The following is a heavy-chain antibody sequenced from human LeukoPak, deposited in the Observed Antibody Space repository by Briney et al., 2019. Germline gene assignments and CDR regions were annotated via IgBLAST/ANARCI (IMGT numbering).Heavy chain of an antibody. Sequence: SQTLSLTCAISGDSVSTTSAAWNWIRQSPSRGLEWLGRTYYRSNWSNDYAVSVKSRITINPDTSKNQFSLKLSSVTAADTAVYYCARQDYGDYVSNWFDPWGQGTLVTVSS. D-gene: IGHD4-17*01. CDR1: GDSVSTTSAA. CDR2: TYYRSNWSN. CDR3: ARQDYGDYVSNWFDP. J-gene: IGHJ5*02. V-gene: IGHV6-1*01.